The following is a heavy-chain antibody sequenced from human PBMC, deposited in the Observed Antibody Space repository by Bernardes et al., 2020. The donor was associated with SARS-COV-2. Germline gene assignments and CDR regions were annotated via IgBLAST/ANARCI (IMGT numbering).Heavy chain of an antibody. V-gene: IGHV3-64*01. Sequence: GGSLRLSCAASGFTFSKSAMHWVRQAPGKGLEYVSDISSDGDKTYYTNSVKGRFTVSRDNSKSTLYLQMGSLRVEDTAVYYCAKTEDCTSITCFRSFDLWGQGTLVTVSS. D-gene: IGHD2-2*01. CDR3: AKTEDCTSITCFRSFDL. J-gene: IGHJ3*01. CDR1: GFTFSKSA. CDR2: ISSDGDKT.